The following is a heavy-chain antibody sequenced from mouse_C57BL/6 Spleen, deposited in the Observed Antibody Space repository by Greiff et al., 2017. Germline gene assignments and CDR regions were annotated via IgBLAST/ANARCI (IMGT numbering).Heavy chain of an antibody. CDR3: VYDYDGFFDY. D-gene: IGHD2-4*01. CDR1: GYTFTSYW. CDR2: IDPSDSYT. Sequence: VQLQQPGAELVMPGASVKLSCKASGYTFTSYWMHWVKQRPGQGLEWIGEIDPSDSYTNYNQKFKGKSTLTVDKSSSTAYMQLSSLTSEDSAVYYCVYDYDGFFDYWGQGTTLTVSS. V-gene: IGHV1-69*01. J-gene: IGHJ2*01.